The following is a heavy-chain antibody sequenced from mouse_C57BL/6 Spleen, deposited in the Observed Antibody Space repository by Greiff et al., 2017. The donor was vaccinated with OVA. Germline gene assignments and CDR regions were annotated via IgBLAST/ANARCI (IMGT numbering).Heavy chain of an antibody. CDR1: GYAFSSSW. Sequence: VQLQQSGPELVKPGASVKISCKASGYAFSSSWMNWVKQRPGKGLEWIGRIYPGDGDTNYNGKFKGKATLTADKSSSTAYMQLSSLTSEDSAVYFCARRDAKGFAYWGQGTLVTVSA. CDR2: IYPGDGDT. D-gene: IGHD6-1*01. V-gene: IGHV1-82*01. CDR3: ARRDAKGFAY. J-gene: IGHJ3*01.